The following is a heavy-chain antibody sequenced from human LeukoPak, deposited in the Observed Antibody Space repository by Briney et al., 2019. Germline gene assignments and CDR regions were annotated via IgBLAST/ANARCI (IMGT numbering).Heavy chain of an antibody. D-gene: IGHD1-14*01. CDR2: INAVGSTT. V-gene: IGHV3-74*01. CDR1: GFTFGNSW. Sequence: GGSLRLSCAASGFTFGNSWVHWVRQAPGKGLVWVSLINAVGSTTTYADSVKGRFTIYRDNARNTLSLQMNSLTIEDTAVYYCVVVVEPPDSDGFDVWGQGTMISVSS. CDR3: VVVVEPPDSDGFDV. J-gene: IGHJ3*01.